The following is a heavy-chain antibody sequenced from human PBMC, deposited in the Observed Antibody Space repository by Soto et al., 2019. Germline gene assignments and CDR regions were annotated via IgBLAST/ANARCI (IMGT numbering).Heavy chain of an antibody. Sequence: GGSLRLSCAVSGFTFSSHAMSWVRQAPGKGLECVSSITGSGDSTYYADSVKGRFTISRDKSKSTLYLQMNSLRAEDTAVYYCAKDLQFRGSLSAQTFDYWGQGTQVTVSS. J-gene: IGHJ4*02. CDR2: ITGSGDST. V-gene: IGHV3-23*01. CDR3: AKDLQFRGSLSAQTFDY. D-gene: IGHD3-16*02. CDR1: GFTFSSHA.